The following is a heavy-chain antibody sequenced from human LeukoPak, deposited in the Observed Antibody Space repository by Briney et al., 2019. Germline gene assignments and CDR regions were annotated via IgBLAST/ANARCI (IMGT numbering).Heavy chain of an antibody. J-gene: IGHJ4*02. CDR1: EFTFSSYA. Sequence: GGSLRLSCTASEFTFSSYAMSWVRQAPGKGLEWVSGISGSGDSSYYADSVKGRFTISRDNSKNTLYLQMNSLRAEDTAVYYCAKVPGTIVGATDTVFGYFDYWGQGTLVTVSS. CDR2: ISGSGDSS. V-gene: IGHV3-23*01. D-gene: IGHD1-26*01. CDR3: AKVPGTIVGATDTVFGYFDY.